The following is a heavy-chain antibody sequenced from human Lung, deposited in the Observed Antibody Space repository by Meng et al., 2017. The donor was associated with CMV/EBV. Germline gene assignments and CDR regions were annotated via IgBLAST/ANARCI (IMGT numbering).Heavy chain of an antibody. D-gene: IGHD2-2*01. CDR2: IIPILGIA. Sequence: SSVNVSXLDCVGTFSNYAISWVRQAPGQGLEWMGGIIPILGIANYAQKFQGRVTITADKSTSTAYMELSSRRSEDTGVYYCGSLGYCSSTSCPFYYYYGMDVWGQGTTVTVSS. CDR3: GSLGYCSSTSCPFYYYYGMDV. V-gene: IGHV1-69*10. J-gene: IGHJ6*02. CDR1: VGTFSNYA.